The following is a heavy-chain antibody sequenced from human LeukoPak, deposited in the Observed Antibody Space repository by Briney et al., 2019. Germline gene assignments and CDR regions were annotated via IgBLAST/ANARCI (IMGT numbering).Heavy chain of an antibody. V-gene: IGHV4-4*07. CDR3: ARAHDYGASNWFDP. CDR1: GGSISSYY. CDR2: IYTSGST. Sequence: SETLSLTCTVSGGSISSYYWSWIRQPAGKGLEWIGRIYTSGSTNYNPSLKSRVTMSVDTSKNQFSLKLSSVTAADTAVYYCARAHDYGASNWFDPWGQGTLVTVSS. D-gene: IGHD4-17*01. J-gene: IGHJ5*02.